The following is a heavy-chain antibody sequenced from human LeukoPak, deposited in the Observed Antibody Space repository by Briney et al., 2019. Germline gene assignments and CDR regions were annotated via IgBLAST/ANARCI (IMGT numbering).Heavy chain of an antibody. CDR3: ARDRGDYFDY. Sequence: SETLSLTCTVSGGSISSYYWSWIRQPPGKGLEWIGYISYSGTTNYNPSLKSRVTISVAPSKNQFSLKLRSVTAPDTAVYYCARDRGDYFDYWGQGTLVTVSS. J-gene: IGHJ4*02. CDR2: ISYSGTT. CDR1: GGSISSYY. V-gene: IGHV4-59*01.